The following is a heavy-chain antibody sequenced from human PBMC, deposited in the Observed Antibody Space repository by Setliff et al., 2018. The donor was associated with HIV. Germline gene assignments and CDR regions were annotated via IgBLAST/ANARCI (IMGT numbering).Heavy chain of an antibody. CDR2: ISTNNDNT. V-gene: IGHV1-18*01. J-gene: IGHJ4*02. Sequence: RASVKVSCKASGYTFTRYGISWVRQAPGQGLEWMGWISTNNDNTNYAQKLQGRVTMTTDTSTSTAYMELRSLRSDDTAVYYCARHASTWYYDTSGPHFDYWGQGTLVTVS. D-gene: IGHD3-22*01. CDR3: ARHASTWYYDTSGPHFDY. CDR1: GYTFTRYG.